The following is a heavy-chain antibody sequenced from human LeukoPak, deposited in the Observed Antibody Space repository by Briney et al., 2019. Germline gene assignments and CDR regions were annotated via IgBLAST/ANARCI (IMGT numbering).Heavy chain of an antibody. Sequence: GGSLRLSCEASGFIVSDYYMNWIRQAPGKGLEWVANIKQDGSEKYYVDSVKGRFTISRDNAKNSLYLQMNSLRAEDTAVYYCARVYGDYVYYWGQGTLVTVSS. V-gene: IGHV3-7*01. D-gene: IGHD4-17*01. J-gene: IGHJ4*02. CDR1: GFIVSDYY. CDR2: IKQDGSEK. CDR3: ARVYGDYVYY.